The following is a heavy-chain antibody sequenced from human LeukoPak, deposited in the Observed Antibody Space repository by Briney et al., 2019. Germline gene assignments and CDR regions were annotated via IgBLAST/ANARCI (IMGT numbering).Heavy chain of an antibody. Sequence: GGSLRLSCAASGFTFSSYAMHWVRQAPGKGLEYVSAISSNGGSTYYANSVKGRFTISRDNSKNTLYLQMGSLRAEDMAVYYCARDYGGYGDYWGQGTLVTVSS. CDR3: ARDYGGYGDY. D-gene: IGHD5-12*01. V-gene: IGHV3-64*01. CDR1: GFTFSSYA. J-gene: IGHJ4*02. CDR2: ISSNGGST.